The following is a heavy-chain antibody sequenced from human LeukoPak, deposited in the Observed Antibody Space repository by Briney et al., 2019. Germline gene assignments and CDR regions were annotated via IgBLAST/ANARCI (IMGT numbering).Heavy chain of an antibody. CDR2: IYYSGST. J-gene: IGHJ6*03. CDR1: GGSISSYY. V-gene: IGHV4-59*01. CDR3: ARTTEGYCSSASCFGFSYSYYMDV. Sequence: SETLSLTCTVSGGSISSYYWSWIRQPPGKGLEWIGYIYYSGSTNYNPSLKSRVTISVDTSKNQFSLKLSSVTAADTAVYYCARTTEGYCSSASCFGFSYSYYMDVWGKGTAVTISS. D-gene: IGHD2-2*01.